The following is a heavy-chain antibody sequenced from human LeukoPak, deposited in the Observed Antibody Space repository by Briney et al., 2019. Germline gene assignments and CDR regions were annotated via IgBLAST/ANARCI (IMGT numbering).Heavy chain of an antibody. Sequence: PSETLSLTCTVSGGSISSYYWSWVRQPPGKGLEWIGYIYYSGSTNYNPSLKSRVTISVDTSKNQFSLKLSSVTAADTAVYYCAGHYYDSSGYYSLNAFDIWGQGTMVTVSS. J-gene: IGHJ3*02. CDR2: IYYSGST. V-gene: IGHV4-59*01. D-gene: IGHD3-22*01. CDR1: GGSISSYY. CDR3: AGHYYDSSGYYSLNAFDI.